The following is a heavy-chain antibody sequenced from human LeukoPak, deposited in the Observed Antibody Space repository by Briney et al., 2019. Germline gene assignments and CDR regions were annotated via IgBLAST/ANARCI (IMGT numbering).Heavy chain of an antibody. CDR1: GGFVSSANYY. D-gene: IGHD6-19*01. V-gene: IGHV4-61*01. CDR2: FYYSGST. Sequence: PSETLSLTCTVSGGFVSSANYYWSWIRQSPGKGLEWIGCFYYSGSTNYNPSLKSRVTISVDTSKSQFSLKLTPVTAADTAVYYCARAHSSGRIFDSWGQGTLVTVSS. J-gene: IGHJ5*01. CDR3: ARAHSSGRIFDS.